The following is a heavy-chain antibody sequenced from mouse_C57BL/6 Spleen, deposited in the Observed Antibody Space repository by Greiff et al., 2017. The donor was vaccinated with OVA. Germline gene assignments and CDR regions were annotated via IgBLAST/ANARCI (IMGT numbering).Heavy chain of an antibody. CDR2: IRSKSNNYAT. CDR1: GFSFNTYA. CDR3: VRQVYAMDY. V-gene: IGHV10-1*01. J-gene: IGHJ4*01. Sequence: EVKLQESGGGLVQPKGSLKLSCAASGFSFNTYAMNWVRQAPGKGLEWVARIRSKSNNYATYYADSVKDRFTISRDDSESMLYLQMNNLKTEDTAMYYCVRQVYAMDYWGQGTSVTVSS.